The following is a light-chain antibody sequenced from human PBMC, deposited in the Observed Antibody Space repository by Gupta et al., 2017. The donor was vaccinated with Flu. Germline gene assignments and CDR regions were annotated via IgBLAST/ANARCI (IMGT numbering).Light chain of an antibody. CDR2: KAS. CDR1: QSISSW. CDR3: QQSYTYWT. Sequence: VGDRVTITGRASQSISSWLAWYQQKPGKAPKLLIYKASNLESGVPSRFTGSGSGTEFTLTISSLQHDDFASYCYQQSYTYWTFGQGTKVEIK. J-gene: IGKJ1*01. V-gene: IGKV1-5*03.